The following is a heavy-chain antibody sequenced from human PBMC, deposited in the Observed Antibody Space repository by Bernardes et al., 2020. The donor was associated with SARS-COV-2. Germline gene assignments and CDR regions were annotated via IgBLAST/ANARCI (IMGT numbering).Heavy chain of an antibody. CDR3: ATERQSLTIFGVGHDAFDV. CDR1: GFTFEDST. CDR2: ISWDGRTT. V-gene: IGHV3-43*01. D-gene: IGHD3-3*01. J-gene: IGHJ3*01. Sequence: GGSLRLSCAASGFTFEDSTMHWVRQVPGQGLEWVSLISWDGRTTNYADSVKGRFFISRDSSRNTLHLQMNSLRKEDTALYYCATERQSLTIFGVGHDAFDVWGQGTMVTVSS.